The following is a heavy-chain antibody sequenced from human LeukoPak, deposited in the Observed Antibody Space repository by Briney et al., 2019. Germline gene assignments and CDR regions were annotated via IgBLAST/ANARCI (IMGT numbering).Heavy chain of an antibody. D-gene: IGHD5-24*01. Sequence: SETLSLTCAVYGGSFSGYYWSWIRQPPGKGLEWIGEINHSGSTNYNPSLKSRVTISVDTSKNQFSLKLSPVTAADTAVYYCARGKRWLQYRYYFDYWGQGTLVTVSS. CDR1: GGSFSGYY. V-gene: IGHV4-34*01. CDR2: INHSGST. CDR3: ARGKRWLQYRYYFDY. J-gene: IGHJ4*02.